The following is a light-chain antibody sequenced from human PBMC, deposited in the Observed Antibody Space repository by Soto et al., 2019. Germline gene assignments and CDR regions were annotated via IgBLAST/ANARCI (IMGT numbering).Light chain of an antibody. Sequence: QSALTQPASVSGSPGQSITISCTGTSSDVGAYNYVSWYQQYPGKAPKLMIYDVSNRPSGASDRFSGSKSGNTASLTISGLQAEDEADYYCNSFTSTTSTTPYVFGTGTKLTVL. J-gene: IGLJ1*01. CDR1: SSDVGAYNY. CDR2: DVS. V-gene: IGLV2-14*01. CDR3: NSFTSTTSTTPYV.